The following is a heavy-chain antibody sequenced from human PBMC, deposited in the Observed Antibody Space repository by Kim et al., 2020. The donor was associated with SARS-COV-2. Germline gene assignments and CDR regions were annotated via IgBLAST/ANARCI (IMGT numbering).Heavy chain of an antibody. CDR1: GGTFSSYA. CDR3: ARGVRFLEIKNYYYYGMDV. J-gene: IGHJ6*02. Sequence: SVKVSCKASGGTFSSYAISWVRQAPGQGLEWMGGIIPIFGTANYAQKFQGRVTITADESTSTAYMELSSLRSEDTAVYYCARGVRFLEIKNYYYYGMDVWGQGTTVTVSS. CDR2: IIPIFGTA. D-gene: IGHD3-3*01. V-gene: IGHV1-69*13.